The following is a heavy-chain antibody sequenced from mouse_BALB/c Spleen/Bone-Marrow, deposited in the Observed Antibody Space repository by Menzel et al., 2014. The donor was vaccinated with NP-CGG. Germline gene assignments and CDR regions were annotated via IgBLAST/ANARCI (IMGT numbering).Heavy chain of an antibody. V-gene: IGHV1-80*01. CDR1: GYVFSTYW. Sequence: QLVESGAELVMPGSSVKISCKASGYVFSTYWLNWVKQRPGQGLEWIGQIYPGDGDTNYNGKFKGTATLTADKSSITAYMQLSSLTSEDSAVYFCARSGYGSSCDYWGLGTTRTSSS. CDR2: IYPGDGDT. D-gene: IGHD1-1*01. CDR3: ARSGYGSSCDY. J-gene: IGHJ2*01.